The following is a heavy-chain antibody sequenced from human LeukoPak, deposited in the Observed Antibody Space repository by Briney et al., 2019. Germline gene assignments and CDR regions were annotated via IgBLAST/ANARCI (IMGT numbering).Heavy chain of an antibody. D-gene: IGHD3-22*01. CDR3: ARGPYSYDSSGAFDI. Sequence: PSETLSLTCTVSGDSISSGDYYWGWLRQPAGKGLEWIGRISSSGSTNYNPALKSQVTISVDTSKNQFSLKLSSVTAADTAVYFCARGPYSYDSSGAFDIWGQGTMVTVSS. J-gene: IGHJ3*02. CDR2: ISSSGST. CDR1: GDSISSGDYY. V-gene: IGHV4-61*02.